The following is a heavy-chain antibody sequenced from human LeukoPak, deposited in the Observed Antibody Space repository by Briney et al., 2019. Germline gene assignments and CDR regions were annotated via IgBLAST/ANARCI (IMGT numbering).Heavy chain of an antibody. CDR1: GYSFTSYW. CDR3: ARSIAVAGGANWFDP. CDR2: IYPGGSDT. J-gene: IGHJ5*02. V-gene: IGHV5-51*01. D-gene: IGHD6-19*01. Sequence: GESLKISCKGSGYSFTSYWIGWVRQMPGKGLEWMGIIYPGGSDTRYSPSFQGQVTISADKSISTAYLQWSSLKASDTAMYYCARSIAVAGGANWFDPWGQGTLVTVSS.